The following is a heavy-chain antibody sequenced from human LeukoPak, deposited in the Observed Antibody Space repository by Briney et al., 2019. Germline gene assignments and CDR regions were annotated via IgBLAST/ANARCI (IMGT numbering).Heavy chain of an antibody. V-gene: IGHV3-21*01. CDR2: ISSSSSYI. D-gene: IGHD2-2*01. J-gene: IGHJ4*02. CDR3: ARAPRYCSSTSCSPSFDY. Sequence: GGSLRLSCAASGFTVSSNYMNWVRQAPGKGLEWVSSISSSSSYIYYADSVKGRFTISRDNAKNSLYLQMNSLRAEDTAVYYCARAPRYCSSTSCSPSFDYWGQGTLVTVSS. CDR1: GFTVSSNY.